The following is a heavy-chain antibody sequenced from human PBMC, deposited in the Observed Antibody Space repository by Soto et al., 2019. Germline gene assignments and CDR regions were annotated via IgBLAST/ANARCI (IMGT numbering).Heavy chain of an antibody. D-gene: IGHD5-12*01. CDR2: IYYSGST. V-gene: IGHV4-31*03. CDR1: GGSISSGGYY. Sequence: SEALSLTCTVSGGSISSGGYYWSWIRQHPGKGLEWIGYIYYSGSTYYNPSLKSRVTISVDTSKNQFSLKLSSVTAADTAVYYCASGRGYSGYDFDYWGQGTLVTVSS. J-gene: IGHJ4*02. CDR3: ASGRGYSGYDFDY.